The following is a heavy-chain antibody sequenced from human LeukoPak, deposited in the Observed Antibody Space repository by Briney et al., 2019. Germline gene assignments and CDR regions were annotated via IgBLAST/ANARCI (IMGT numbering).Heavy chain of an antibody. V-gene: IGHV1-2*02. J-gene: IGHJ4*02. CDR3: ARGGWVTGYYLTDY. D-gene: IGHD3-9*01. Sequence: ASVKASCKASGYTFTGYYMHWVRQAPGQGLEWMGWINPNSGGTNYAQKFQGRVTMTRDTSISTAYMELSRLRSDDTAVYYCARGGWVTGYYLTDYWGQGTLVTVSS. CDR1: GYTFTGYY. CDR2: INPNSGGT.